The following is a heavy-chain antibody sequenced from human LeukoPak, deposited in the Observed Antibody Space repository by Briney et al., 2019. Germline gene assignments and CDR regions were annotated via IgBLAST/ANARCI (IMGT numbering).Heavy chain of an antibody. CDR2: IRSKAYGGTT. CDR3: TRTTVTTADWWFDP. V-gene: IGHV3-49*04. D-gene: IGHD4-17*01. CDR1: GFTFGDYA. J-gene: IGHJ5*02. Sequence: GGSLRLSCTASGFTFGDYAMSWVRQAPGKGLEWVGFIRSKAYGGTTEYAASVKGRFTISRDDSKSIAYLRMNSLKTEDTAVYYCTRTTVTTADWWFDPWGQGTLVTVSS.